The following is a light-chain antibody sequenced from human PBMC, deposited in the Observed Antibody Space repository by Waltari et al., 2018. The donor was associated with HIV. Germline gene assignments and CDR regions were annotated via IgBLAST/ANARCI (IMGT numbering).Light chain of an antibody. V-gene: IGLV1-47*01. Sequence: QSVLTQPPSASGTPGQRVTISCSGSSSNIGSNYVYWYQQLPGTAPKLLIYMNNQRPSGVPDRFSGSKSVTSASLAISGLRSEDEADYYCAAWDASLSAWVFGGGTKLTVL. CDR1: SSNIGSNY. CDR3: AAWDASLSAWV. J-gene: IGLJ3*02. CDR2: MNN.